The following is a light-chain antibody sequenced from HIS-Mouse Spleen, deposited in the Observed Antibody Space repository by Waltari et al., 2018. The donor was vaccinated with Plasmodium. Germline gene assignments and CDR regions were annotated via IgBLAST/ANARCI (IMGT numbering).Light chain of an antibody. Sequence: SYELTQPPSVSVSPGQTASITCSGAKLGDKYACWYQQKPGQFPGLVIYQDSKRPSGIPERVSGSNSGNTATLTISGTQAMDEADYYGQAWDSSTVVFGGGTKLTVL. CDR1: KLGDKY. CDR3: QAWDSSTVV. CDR2: QDS. J-gene: IGLJ2*01. V-gene: IGLV3-1*01.